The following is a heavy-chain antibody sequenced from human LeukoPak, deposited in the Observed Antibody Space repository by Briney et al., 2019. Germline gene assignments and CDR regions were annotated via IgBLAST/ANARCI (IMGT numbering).Heavy chain of an antibody. CDR2: ISYDGSNK. V-gene: IGHV3-30*18. CDR1: GYTFGTHW. D-gene: IGHD6-19*01. Sequence: SCKASGYTFGTHWMHWVRQAPGKGLEWVTVISYDGSNKYYADSVKGRFTISRDNSKSTLYLQMNSLRAEDTAVYYCAKEGTSSGWYLFADYWGQGTLVTVSS. CDR3: AKEGTSSGWYLFADY. J-gene: IGHJ4*02.